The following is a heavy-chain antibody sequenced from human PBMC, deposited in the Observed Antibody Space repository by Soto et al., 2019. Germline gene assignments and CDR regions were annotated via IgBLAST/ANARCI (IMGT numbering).Heavy chain of an antibody. D-gene: IGHD3-9*01. V-gene: IGHV3-33*01. CDR2: IWYDGSNK. J-gene: IGHJ4*02. Sequence: PGGSLRLSCAASGFTFSSYGMHWVRQAPGKGLEWVAVIWYDGSNKYYADSVKGRFTMSRDNSKNTLHLQMNSLRAEDTAVYYCARDKSDIFDYWGQGTLVTVSS. CDR1: GFTFSSYG. CDR3: ARDKSDIFDY.